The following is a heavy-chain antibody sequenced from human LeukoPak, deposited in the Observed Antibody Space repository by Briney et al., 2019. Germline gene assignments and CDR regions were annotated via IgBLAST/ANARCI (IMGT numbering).Heavy chain of an antibody. D-gene: IGHD3-10*01. CDR2: ISSSSSYI. CDR1: GFTFSSYS. CDR3: AREGGSGSYAVGGSNDY. Sequence: GGSLRLSCAASGFTFSSYSMNWVRQAPGKGLEWVSSISSSSSYIYYADSVKGRFTISRDNAKNSLYLQMNSLRAEDTAVYYCAREGGSGSYAVGGSNDYWGQGTLVTVSS. V-gene: IGHV3-21*01. J-gene: IGHJ4*02.